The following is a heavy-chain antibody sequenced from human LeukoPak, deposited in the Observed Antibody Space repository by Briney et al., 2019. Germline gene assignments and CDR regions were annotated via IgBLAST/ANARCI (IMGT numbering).Heavy chain of an antibody. V-gene: IGHV4-59*01. J-gene: IGHJ5*02. D-gene: IGHD3-16*01. CDR2: ISYSGNT. Sequence: SETLSLTCTVSGGSISSYYWSWIRQPPGKGLEWIGYISYSGNTNYNPSLKSRVTISVDTSKNQFSLKLNSVTAADTAVYYCARESGSYLWRSWLNPWGQGTLVTVSS. CDR1: GGSISSYY. CDR3: ARESGSYLWRSWLNP.